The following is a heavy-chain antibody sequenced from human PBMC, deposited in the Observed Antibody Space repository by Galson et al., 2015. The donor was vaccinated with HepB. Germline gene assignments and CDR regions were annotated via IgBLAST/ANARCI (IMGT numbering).Heavy chain of an antibody. CDR3: ARSPLRFLDWLPYYDYYYMDI. CDR2: MNTNTGKP. Sequence: SVKVSCKASGYTFTDYVVNWVRQAPGQGLEWMGWMNTNTGKPTYAPGFAGRFVFSLDTSVTTAYLQISSLETDDTAVYYCARSPLRFLDWLPYYDYYYMDIGGEGTTCTVSS. V-gene: IGHV7-4-1*02. CDR1: GYTFTDYV. J-gene: IGHJ6*03. D-gene: IGHD3-3*01.